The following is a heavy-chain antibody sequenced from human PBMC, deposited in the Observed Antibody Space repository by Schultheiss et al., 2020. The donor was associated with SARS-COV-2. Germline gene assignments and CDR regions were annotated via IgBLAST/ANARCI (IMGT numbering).Heavy chain of an antibody. D-gene: IGHD3-16*01. CDR3: ASWGPDDY. CDR1: GFTFSSYA. V-gene: IGHV3-30-3*01. Sequence: GGSLRLSCAASGFTFSSYAMHWVRQAPGKGLEWVAVIAYDGSNKYYADSVKGRFTISRDNSKNTLYLQMNSLRAEDTAVYYCASWGPDDYWGQGTMVTVSS. CDR2: IAYDGSNK. J-gene: IGHJ4*02.